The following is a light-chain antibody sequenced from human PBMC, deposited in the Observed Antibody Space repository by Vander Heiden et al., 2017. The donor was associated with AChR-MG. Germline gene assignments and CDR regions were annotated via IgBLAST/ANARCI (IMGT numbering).Light chain of an antibody. V-gene: IGLV3-19*01. CDR1: SLRSYY. CDR2: DKK. Sequence: SELTQDPAVSVALGQTVRITRQGDSLRSYYASRYQQRPGQAPLLVISDKKNRPSVAPARFSGSSSASTPSMTITRTQAEGEADYYCNTRDSSGNLSYVFGGGTKVTVL. J-gene: IGLJ1*01. CDR3: NTRDSSGNLSYV.